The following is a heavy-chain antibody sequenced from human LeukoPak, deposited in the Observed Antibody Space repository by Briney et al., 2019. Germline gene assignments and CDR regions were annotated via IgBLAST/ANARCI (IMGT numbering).Heavy chain of an antibody. CDR2: ISYDGSNK. CDR3: ARDDLYYYDRQLTGTIDY. Sequence: PGGSLRLSCAASGFTFSSYAMHWVRQAPGKRLEWVAVISYDGSNKYYADSVKGRFTISRDNSKNTLYLQMNSLRAEDTAVYYCARDDLYYYDRQLTGTIDYWGQGTLVTVSS. CDR1: GFTFSSYA. D-gene: IGHD3-22*01. V-gene: IGHV3-30-3*01. J-gene: IGHJ4*02.